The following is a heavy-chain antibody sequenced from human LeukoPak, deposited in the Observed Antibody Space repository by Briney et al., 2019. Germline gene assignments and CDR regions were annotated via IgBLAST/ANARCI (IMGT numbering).Heavy chain of an antibody. J-gene: IGHJ4*02. CDR1: GFSFSITW. CDR3: AKDPYVLRYFDY. D-gene: IGHD3-9*01. CDR2: ITSDGTSI. V-gene: IGHV3-74*03. Sequence: GGSLRLSCAVSGFSFSITWMHWVRQVPGQGLVWVARITSDGTSISYAESVKGRFTISRDNAKDTLYLQMNSLRAEDTAVYYCAKDPYVLRYFDYWGQGTLVTVSS.